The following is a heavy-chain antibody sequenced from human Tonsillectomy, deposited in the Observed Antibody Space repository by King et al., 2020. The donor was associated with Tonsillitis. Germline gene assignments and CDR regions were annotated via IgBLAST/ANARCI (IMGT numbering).Heavy chain of an antibody. CDR1: GFTFSSYA. D-gene: IGHD3-10*01. V-gene: IGHV3-30-3*01. Sequence: VQLVESGGGVVQPGRSLRLSCAASGFTFSSYAMHWVRQAPGKGLEWVAVISYDGSNKYYADSVKGRFTISRDNSKNTLYLQMNSLRAEDTAVYYCARGDTMVRPWYFDYWGQGTLVTVSS. CDR3: ARGDTMVRPWYFDY. CDR2: ISYDGSNK. J-gene: IGHJ4*02.